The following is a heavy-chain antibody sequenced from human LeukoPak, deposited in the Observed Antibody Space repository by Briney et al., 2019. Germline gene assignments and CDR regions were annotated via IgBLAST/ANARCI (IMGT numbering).Heavy chain of an antibody. D-gene: IGHD3-3*01. CDR3: ARTPILITIQDLDY. V-gene: IGHV1-18*01. Sequence: ASVKVSCKASGYPFTSYGISWVRQAPGQGLEWMGWISAYNGNTNYAQKLQGRVTMTTDTSTSTAYMELRSLRSDDTAVYYCARTPILITIQDLDYWGQGTLVTVSS. J-gene: IGHJ4*02. CDR2: ISAYNGNT. CDR1: GYPFTSYG.